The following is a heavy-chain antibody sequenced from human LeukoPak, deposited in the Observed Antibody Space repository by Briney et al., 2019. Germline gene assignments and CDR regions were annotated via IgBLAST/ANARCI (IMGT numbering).Heavy chain of an antibody. CDR1: GYSFTSYW. Sequence: HGESLKISCKGSGYSFTSYWIGWVRQMPGKGLEWVGIINPGDSDTRYSPSFQGQVTISADKSINTAFLQWSSLKASDTAIYYCARHLWTAGDWRTLDFWGQGTLVTVSS. CDR2: INPGDSDT. J-gene: IGHJ4*02. D-gene: IGHD3/OR15-3a*01. CDR3: ARHLWTAGDWRTLDF. V-gene: IGHV5-51*01.